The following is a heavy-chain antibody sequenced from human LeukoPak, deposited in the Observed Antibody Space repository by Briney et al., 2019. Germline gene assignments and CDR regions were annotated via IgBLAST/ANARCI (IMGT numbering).Heavy chain of an antibody. CDR2: INPNSGGT. CDR1: GYTFTGYY. J-gene: IGHJ4*02. Sequence: PWASVKLSCKASGYTFTGYYMHWVRQAPGQGLEWMGWINPNSGGTNYAQKFQGRVTMTRDTSISTAYMELSRLRSDDTAVYYCARDLHYYDSSGYLDYWGQGTLVTVSS. D-gene: IGHD3-22*01. CDR3: ARDLHYYDSSGYLDY. V-gene: IGHV1-2*02.